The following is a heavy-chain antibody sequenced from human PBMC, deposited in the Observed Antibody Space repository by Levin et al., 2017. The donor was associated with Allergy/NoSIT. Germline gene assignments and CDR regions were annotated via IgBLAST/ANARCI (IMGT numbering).Heavy chain of an antibody. D-gene: IGHD2-15*01. V-gene: IGHV3-53*01. CDR3: ARAPRGGSAGPRYYYYYGMDV. J-gene: IGHJ6*02. Sequence: SCAASGFTVSSNYMSWVRQAPGKGLEWVSVIYSGGSTYYADSVKGRFTISRDNSKNTLYLQMNSLRAEDTAVYYCARAPRGGSAGPRYYYYYGMDVWGQGTTVTVSS. CDR1: GFTVSSNY. CDR2: IYSGGST.